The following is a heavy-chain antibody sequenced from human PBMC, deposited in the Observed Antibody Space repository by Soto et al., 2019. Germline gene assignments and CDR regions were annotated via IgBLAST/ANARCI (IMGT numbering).Heavy chain of an antibody. CDR2: ITSDTKTI. D-gene: IGHD6-19*01. Sequence: EVQLVESGGDLVQRGGSLRLSCVASGFTFSVYSMNWVRQAPGKGLEWFSYITSDTKTIKYADSVKGRFTISRDNAKNAVYLQMNSRGDEDTAVYYCARSVEGHFDYWGQGTVVTVSS. V-gene: IGHV3-48*02. J-gene: IGHJ4*02. CDR1: GFTFSVYS. CDR3: ARSVEGHFDY.